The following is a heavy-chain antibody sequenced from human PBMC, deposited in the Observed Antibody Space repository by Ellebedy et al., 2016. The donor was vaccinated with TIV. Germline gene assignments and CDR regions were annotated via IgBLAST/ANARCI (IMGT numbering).Heavy chain of an antibody. CDR2: IYHSGST. CDR1: GYSISSGYY. CDR3: ARGAAGGN. V-gene: IGHV4-38-2*02. Sequence: SETLSLXXTVSGYSISSGYYWGWIRQPPGKGLEWIGSIYHSGSTYYNPSLKSRVTISVDTSKNQFSLKLSSVTAADTAVYYCARGAAGGNWGQGTLVTVSS. J-gene: IGHJ4*02. D-gene: IGHD1-26*01.